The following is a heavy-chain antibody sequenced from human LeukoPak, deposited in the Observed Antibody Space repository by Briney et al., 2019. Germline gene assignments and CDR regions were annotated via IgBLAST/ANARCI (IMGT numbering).Heavy chain of an antibody. CDR3: AKIGVIGKWYYDI. J-gene: IGHJ2*01. CDR2: ISSGSDYT. Sequence: GGSLRLSCAASGFSFSSHGMSWVRQAPGKGPEWVSSISSGSDYTFYADSVKGRFIVSRDNSKNTLYLQMYSLGAGDTAVYYCAKIGVIGKWYYDIWGRGTLVTVSS. V-gene: IGHV3-23*01. D-gene: IGHD3-10*01. CDR1: GFSFSSHG.